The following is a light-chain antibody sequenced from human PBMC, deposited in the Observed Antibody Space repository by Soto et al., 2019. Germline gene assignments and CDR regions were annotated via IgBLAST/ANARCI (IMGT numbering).Light chain of an antibody. Sequence: EIVLTQSPGTLSLSPGDRATLSCRASQRLSSSYLAWYQQKPGQAPRLLIYAASSRATGIPDRFSGSGSGTDFSLTINKLEPEDFAVYYCQQHGGSPITFGQGTRLEIK. CDR1: QRLSSSY. CDR3: QQHGGSPIT. CDR2: AAS. J-gene: IGKJ5*01. V-gene: IGKV3-20*01.